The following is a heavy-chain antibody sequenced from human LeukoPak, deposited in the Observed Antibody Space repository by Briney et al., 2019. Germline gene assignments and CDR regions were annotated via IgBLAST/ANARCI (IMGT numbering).Heavy chain of an antibody. CDR1: GGSISSYY. D-gene: IGHD3-3*01. V-gene: IGHV4-59*01. CDR2: IYYSGST. CDR3: ASQADFWSGYYYFDY. Sequence: SETQSLTCTVSGGSISSYYWSWIRQPPGKGLEWIGYIYYSGSTNYNPSLKSRVTISVDTSKNQFSLKLSSVTAADTAVYYCASQADFWSGYYYFDYWGQGTLVTVSS. J-gene: IGHJ4*02.